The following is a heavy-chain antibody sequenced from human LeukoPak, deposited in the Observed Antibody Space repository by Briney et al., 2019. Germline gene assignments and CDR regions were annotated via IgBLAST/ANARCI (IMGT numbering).Heavy chain of an antibody. V-gene: IGHV3-74*01. J-gene: IGHJ4*02. D-gene: IGHD1-20*01. CDR1: GFTFSSYW. Sequence: GGSLRLSRAASGFTFSSYWMHWVRQAPGKGLVWVSRINTDGSSTSYADSVKGRFTISRDNAKNTLYLQMNSLRAEDTAVYYCASITGTTALGDWGQGTLVTVSS. CDR3: ASITGTTALGD. CDR2: INTDGSST.